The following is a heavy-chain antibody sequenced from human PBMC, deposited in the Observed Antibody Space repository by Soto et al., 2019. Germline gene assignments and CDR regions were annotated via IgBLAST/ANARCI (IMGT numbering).Heavy chain of an antibody. CDR3: ARGGIAAATTTYYCSFDL. J-gene: IGHJ2*01. Sequence: GGSLRLSCAASGFTFSGSAMHWVRQASGKGLEWVGRIRSKANSYATAYAASVKGRFTISRDDSKNTAYLQMNSLKTEDTAVYYCARGGIAAATTTYYCSFDLWARGTLVTVSP. D-gene: IGHD6-13*01. CDR2: IRSKANSYAT. V-gene: IGHV3-73*01. CDR1: GFTFSGSA.